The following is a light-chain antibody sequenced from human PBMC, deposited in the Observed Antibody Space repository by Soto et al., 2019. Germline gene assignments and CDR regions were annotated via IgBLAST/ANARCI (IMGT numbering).Light chain of an antibody. Sequence: QSVLTQPPPVSPAPGQKVTISCSGSTSNIGNNYVSWYQQLPGTAPKLLIYENNKRPSGIPDRFSGSKSGASATLGITGLQTGDEADYYCGTWDSSLSAGNYVFGTGTKVTVL. CDR1: TSNIGNNY. CDR2: ENN. V-gene: IGLV1-51*02. J-gene: IGLJ1*01. CDR3: GTWDSSLSAGNYV.